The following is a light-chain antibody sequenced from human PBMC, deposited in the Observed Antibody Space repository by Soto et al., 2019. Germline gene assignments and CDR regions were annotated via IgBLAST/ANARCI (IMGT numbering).Light chain of an antibody. Sequence: EIVLTQSPATLSLSPGERATLSCRASQSVSSNYLAWYQQKRGQAPRLLIYGASNRATGIPDRFSGSGSGTDVTLNNNQLGAEDFAVYYCQQYGSSPRTFGQGTKVEIK. CDR1: QSVSSNY. V-gene: IGKV3-20*01. CDR2: GAS. J-gene: IGKJ2*01. CDR3: QQYGSSPRT.